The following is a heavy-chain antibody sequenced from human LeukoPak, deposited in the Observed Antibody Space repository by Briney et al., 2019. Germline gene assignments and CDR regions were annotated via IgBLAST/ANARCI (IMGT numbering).Heavy chain of an antibody. D-gene: IGHD3-22*01. V-gene: IGHV3-30*14. J-gene: IGHJ4*02. CDR1: GFTFSSYA. CDR3: ARVGGDSSGYYDY. Sequence: GGSLRLSCAASGFTFSSYAMHWVRQAPGKGLEWVAVISYDGSNKYYADSVKGRFTISRDNSKNTLYLQMNSLRAEDTAVYYCARVGGDSSGYYDYWGQGTLVTVSS. CDR2: ISYDGSNK.